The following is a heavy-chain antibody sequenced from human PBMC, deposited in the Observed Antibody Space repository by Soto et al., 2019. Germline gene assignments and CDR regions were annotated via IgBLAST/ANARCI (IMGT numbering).Heavy chain of an antibody. CDR2: INHSGST. CDR1: GGSFSDYY. V-gene: IGHV4-34*01. J-gene: IGHJ2*01. CDR3: AREVPSRYFDL. Sequence: QVRLQQWGAGLLKPSETLPLTCAVYGGSFSDYYWSWICQPPGKGLEWIGEINHSGSTNYNPSLKSRVTISVDTSKNQFSLKLNSVTAADTAVYYCAREVPSRYFDLWGRGTPVTVSS. D-gene: IGHD3-10*01.